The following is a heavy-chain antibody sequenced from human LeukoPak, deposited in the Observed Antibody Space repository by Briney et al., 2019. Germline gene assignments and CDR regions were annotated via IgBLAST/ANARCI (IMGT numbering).Heavy chain of an antibody. Sequence: GGSLRLSCAASGFTFSSYSMNWVRQAPGKGLEWVSSISSSSSYIYYADSVKGRFTISRDNAKNSLYLQMNSLRAEDTAVYYCARGDGVTIFGVVPLAPDYWGQGTLVTVSS. J-gene: IGHJ4*02. CDR3: ARGDGVTIFGVVPLAPDY. D-gene: IGHD3-3*01. CDR1: GFTFSSYS. CDR2: ISSSSSYI. V-gene: IGHV3-21*01.